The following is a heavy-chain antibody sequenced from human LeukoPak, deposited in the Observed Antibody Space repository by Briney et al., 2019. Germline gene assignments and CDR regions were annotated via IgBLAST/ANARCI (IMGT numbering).Heavy chain of an antibody. D-gene: IGHD4-23*01. Sequence: PGGSLRLSCAASGFTFSSYSMNWVRQAPGKGLEWVSSISSSSSYIYYADSVKGRFTISRDNAKNSLYLQVNSLRAEDTAVYYCARGGNSNYYYYYGMDVWGKGTTVTVSS. CDR1: GFTFSSYS. CDR3: ARGGNSNYYYYYGMDV. J-gene: IGHJ6*04. CDR2: ISSSSSYI. V-gene: IGHV3-21*01.